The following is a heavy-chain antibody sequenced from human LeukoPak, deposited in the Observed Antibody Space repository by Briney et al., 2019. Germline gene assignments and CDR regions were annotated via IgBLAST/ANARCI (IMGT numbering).Heavy chain of an antibody. J-gene: IGHJ4*02. CDR1: GYTFTSYG. Sequence: GASVTVSCTASGYTFTSYGISWVRQAPGQGLEWMGWISAYNGNTNYAQKLQGRVTMTTDTSTSTAYMELRSLRSDDTAVYYCAKGLSAGTDGENSFDYWGQGTLVTVSS. D-gene: IGHD6-13*01. CDR3: AKGLSAGTDGENSFDY. V-gene: IGHV1-18*01. CDR2: ISAYNGNT.